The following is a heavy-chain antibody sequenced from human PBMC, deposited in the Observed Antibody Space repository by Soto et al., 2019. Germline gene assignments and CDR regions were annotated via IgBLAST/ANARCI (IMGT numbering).Heavy chain of an antibody. D-gene: IGHD3-22*01. J-gene: IGHJ5*02. V-gene: IGHV4-59*01. CDR1: VGSISSYY. CDR3: ARERSSGNFNNWFDP. CDR2: IYYSGST. Sequence: ETLSLTCTVSVGSISSYYWSWIRQPPGKGLEWIGYIYYSGSTNYNPSLKSRVTISVDTSKNQFSLKLSSVTAADTAVYYCARERSSGNFNNWFDPWGQGTLVTVSS.